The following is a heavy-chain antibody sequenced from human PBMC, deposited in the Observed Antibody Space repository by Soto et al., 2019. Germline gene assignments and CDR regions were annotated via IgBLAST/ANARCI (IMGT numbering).Heavy chain of an antibody. CDR3: ARVWSENFDY. CDR1: GGSISSYY. V-gene: IGHV4-59*01. CDR2: IYYSGST. J-gene: IGHJ4*02. Sequence: XETLSLTCTVSGGSISSYYWSLIRQPPGKGLEWIGYIYYSGSTNYNPSLKSRVTISVDTSKNQFSLKLSSVTAADTAVYYCARVWSENFDYWGQGTLVTVSS. D-gene: IGHD2-21*01.